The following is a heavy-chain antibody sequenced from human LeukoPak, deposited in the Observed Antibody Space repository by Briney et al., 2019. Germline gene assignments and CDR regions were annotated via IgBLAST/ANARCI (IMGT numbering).Heavy chain of an antibody. Sequence: ASVKVSCKASGYTFTSYDINWVRQATGQGLEWMGWMNPNSGNTGYAQKFQGRVTITRNTSISTAYMELSSLRSEDTAVYYCARKAITSSSWRYCYYMDVWGKGTTVTVSS. V-gene: IGHV1-8*03. J-gene: IGHJ6*03. CDR2: MNPNSGNT. CDR3: ARKAITSSSWRYCYYMDV. CDR1: GYTFTSYD. D-gene: IGHD6-13*01.